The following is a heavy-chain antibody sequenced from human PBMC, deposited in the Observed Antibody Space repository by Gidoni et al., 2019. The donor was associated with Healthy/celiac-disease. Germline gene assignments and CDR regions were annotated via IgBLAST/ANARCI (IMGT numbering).Heavy chain of an antibody. CDR3: ARAMAEIDY. CDR2: INHSGST. CDR1: GGSFSGYY. V-gene: IGHV4-34*01. J-gene: IGHJ4*02. Sequence: QVPLQQRGAGLLKPSETLPLTCAVYGGSFSGYYWSWLRQPPGKGLEWIGEINHSGSTNYNPSLKSRVTISVDTSKNQFSLKLSSVTAADTAVYYCARAMAEIDYWGQGTLVTVSP.